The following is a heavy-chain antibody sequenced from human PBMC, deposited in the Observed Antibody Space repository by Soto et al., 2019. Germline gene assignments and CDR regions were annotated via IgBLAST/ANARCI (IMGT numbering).Heavy chain of an antibody. V-gene: IGHV3-30-3*01. Sequence: GGSLRLSCAASGFTFSSYAMHWVRQAPGKGLEWVAVISYDGSNKYYADSVKGRFTISRDNSKNTLYLQMNSLRAEDTAVYYCATLGGQLVSPFQHWGQGTLVTVSS. J-gene: IGHJ1*01. CDR1: GFTFSSYA. CDR2: ISYDGSNK. CDR3: ATLGGQLVSPFQH. D-gene: IGHD6-6*01.